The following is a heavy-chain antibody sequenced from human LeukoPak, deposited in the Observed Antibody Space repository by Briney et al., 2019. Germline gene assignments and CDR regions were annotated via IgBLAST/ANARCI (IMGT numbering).Heavy chain of an antibody. D-gene: IGHD3-22*01. CDR1: AFTFSSYS. J-gene: IGHJ4*02. V-gene: IGHV3-21*01. CDR3: VRLRRNSDSSGYYYYYDY. CDR2: INRGATDI. Sequence: PGGSLRLSCTVSAFTFSSYSMNWGRQAPGKGLEWVASINRGATDIYYADSMKGRFTISRDDATSSLYLQMNSLRAEDTAVYYCVRLRRNSDSSGYYYYYDYWGQGILVTVSS.